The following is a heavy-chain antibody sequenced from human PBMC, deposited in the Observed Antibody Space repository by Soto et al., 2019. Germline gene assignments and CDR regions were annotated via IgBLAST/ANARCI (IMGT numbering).Heavy chain of an antibody. V-gene: IGHV1-69*06. CDR3: ARDMTTVTKYYFDY. J-gene: IGHJ4*02. CDR2: IIPIFGTA. CDR1: GGTFSSYA. D-gene: IGHD4-17*01. Sequence: QVQLVQSGAEVKKPGSSVKVSCKASGGTFSSYAISWVRQAPGQGLEWMGGIIPIFGTANYAQKFQGRVTITADKSTSTAYMELSSLRSEDTAVYYCARDMTTVTKYYFDYWGQGTLVTVSS.